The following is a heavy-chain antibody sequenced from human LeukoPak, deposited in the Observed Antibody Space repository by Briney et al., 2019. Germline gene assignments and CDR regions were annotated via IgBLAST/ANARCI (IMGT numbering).Heavy chain of an antibody. V-gene: IGHV1-8*01. CDR2: MNPNSDNT. Sequence: ASVKVSCKASGYTFTSYDINWVRQATGQGLEWMGWMNPNSDNTGYAQKFQGRVTMTRNTSISTAYMELSSLRSEATAVYYCARERRVGYSYGFGYWGQGTLVTVSS. CDR3: ARERRVGYSYGFGY. J-gene: IGHJ4*02. CDR1: GYTFTSYD. D-gene: IGHD5-18*01.